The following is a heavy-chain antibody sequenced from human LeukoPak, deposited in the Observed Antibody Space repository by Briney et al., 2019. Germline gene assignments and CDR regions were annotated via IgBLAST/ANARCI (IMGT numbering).Heavy chain of an antibody. V-gene: IGHV4-39*01. J-gene: IGHJ4*02. Sequence: SETLSLTCTVSGGSISSSSYYWGWIRQPPGKGLEWIGSIYYSGSTYYNPSLKSRVTISVDTSKNQFSLKLSSVTAADTAVYYCARHNGGTVTKPFDYWGQGTLVTVSS. CDR3: ARHNGGTVTKPFDY. D-gene: IGHD4-17*01. CDR2: IYYSGST. CDR1: GGSISSSSYY.